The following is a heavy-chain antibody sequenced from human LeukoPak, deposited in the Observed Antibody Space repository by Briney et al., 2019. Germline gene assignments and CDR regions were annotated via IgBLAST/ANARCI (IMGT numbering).Heavy chain of an antibody. Sequence: AGGSLRLSCAASGFTVSSNYMSWVRQAPGKGLEWVSAISGSGGSTYYADSVKGRFTISRDNSKNTLYLQMNSLGAEDTAVYYCAKDRGLWDILTGYYTNWFDPWGQGTLVTVSS. CDR2: ISGSGGST. D-gene: IGHD3-9*01. J-gene: IGHJ5*02. V-gene: IGHV3-23*01. CDR3: AKDRGLWDILTGYYTNWFDP. CDR1: GFTVSSNY.